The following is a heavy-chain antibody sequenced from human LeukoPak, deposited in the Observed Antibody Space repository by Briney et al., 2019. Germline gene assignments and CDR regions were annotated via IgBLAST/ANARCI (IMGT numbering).Heavy chain of an antibody. CDR1: GGSVSSYY. CDR2: IYGTVT. V-gene: IGHV4-4*07. Sequence: PSETLSLTCTVSGGSVSSYYLSWIRQPAGKGLEWIGRIYGTVTTYNPSLVGRVTLSVDTSNNHFSLKLRSVTAADTAIYYCARDSGTTGEVKFDPWGQGTLVTVSP. CDR3: ARDSGTTGEVKFDP. J-gene: IGHJ5*02. D-gene: IGHD3-10*01.